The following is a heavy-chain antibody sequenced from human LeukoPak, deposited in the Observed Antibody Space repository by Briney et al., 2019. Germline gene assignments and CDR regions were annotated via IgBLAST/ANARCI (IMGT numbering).Heavy chain of an antibody. J-gene: IGHJ4*02. CDR1: GFTFSISA. CDR2: IVVGSGNT. V-gene: IGHV1-58*01. CDR3: AAGLKWQSFDY. D-gene: IGHD5-12*01. Sequence: ASVKVSCKASGFTFSISAVQWVRQACGQRLEWIGWIVVGSGNTNYAQKFQERVTITRDMSTSTAYMELSSLRSEDTAVYYCAAGLKWQSFDYWGQGTLVTVSS.